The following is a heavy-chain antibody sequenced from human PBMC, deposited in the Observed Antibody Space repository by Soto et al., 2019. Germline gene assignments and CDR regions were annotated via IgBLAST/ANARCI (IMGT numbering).Heavy chain of an antibody. CDR2: IYYSGST. J-gene: IGHJ6*03. Sequence: SENLSRTCTVSGDSMSSGGYYCSWLRQHPGKGLEWIGYIYYSGSTNYNPSLKSRVTRSVYTSKNQFSLKLSSVTAADTAVYYCARHPKWGGMDVWGKGTTVTVSS. CDR3: ARHPKWGGMDV. CDR1: GDSMSSGGYY. V-gene: IGHV4-61*08. D-gene: IGHD3-16*01.